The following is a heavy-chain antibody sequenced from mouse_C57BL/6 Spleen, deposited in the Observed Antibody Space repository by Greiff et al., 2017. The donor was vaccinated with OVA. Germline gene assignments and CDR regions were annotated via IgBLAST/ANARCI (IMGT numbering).Heavy chain of an antibody. Sequence: EVNVVESGGGLVKPGGSLKLSCAASGFTFSSYAMSWVRQTPEKRLEWVATISDGGSYTYYPDNVKGRFTISRDNAKNNLYLQMSHLKSEDTAMYYCARDPGYFDYWGQGTTLTVSS. V-gene: IGHV5-4*01. D-gene: IGHD4-1*01. J-gene: IGHJ2*01. CDR2: ISDGGSYT. CDR3: ARDPGYFDY. CDR1: GFTFSSYA.